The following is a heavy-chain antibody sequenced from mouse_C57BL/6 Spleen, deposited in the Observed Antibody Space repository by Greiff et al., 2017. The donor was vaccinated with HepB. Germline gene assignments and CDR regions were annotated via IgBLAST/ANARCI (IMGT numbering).Heavy chain of an antibody. CDR3: ARVDAMDY. J-gene: IGHJ4*01. Sequence: EVKVVESGGGLVKPGGSLKLSCAASGFTFSSYAMSWVRQTPEKRLEWVATISDGGSYTYYPDNVKGRFTISRDNAKNNLYLQMSHLKSEDTAMYYCARVDAMDYWGQGTSVTVSS. CDR1: GFTFSSYA. V-gene: IGHV5-4*03. CDR2: ISDGGSYT.